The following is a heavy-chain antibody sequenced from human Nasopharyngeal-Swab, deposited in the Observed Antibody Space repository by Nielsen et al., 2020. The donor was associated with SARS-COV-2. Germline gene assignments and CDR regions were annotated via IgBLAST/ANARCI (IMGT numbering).Heavy chain of an antibody. V-gene: IGHV3-23*03. CDR2: IYSGGSST. D-gene: IGHD3-22*01. CDR3: AKDLDYYDSSGYYGNAFDI. Sequence: GESLKISCAASGFTFSSYAMSWVRQAPGKGLEWVSVIYSGGSSTYYADSVKDRFTISRDNSKNTLYLQMNSLRAEDTAVYYCAKDLDYYDSSGYYGNAFDIWGQGTMVTVSS. J-gene: IGHJ3*02. CDR1: GFTFSSYA.